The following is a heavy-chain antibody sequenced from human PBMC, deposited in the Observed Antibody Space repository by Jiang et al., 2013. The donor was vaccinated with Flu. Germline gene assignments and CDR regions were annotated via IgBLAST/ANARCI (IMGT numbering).Heavy chain of an antibody. CDR1: GGSISSSSYY. CDR3: AREWLQLLDY. V-gene: IGHV4-39*07. D-gene: IGHD5-24*01. Sequence: GLVKPSETLSLTCTVSGGSISSSSYYWGWIRQPPGKGLEWIGSIYYSGSTYYNPSLKSRVTISVDTSKNQFSLKLSSVTAADTAVYYCAREWLQLLDYWGQGTLVTVSS. CDR2: IYYSGST. J-gene: IGHJ4*02.